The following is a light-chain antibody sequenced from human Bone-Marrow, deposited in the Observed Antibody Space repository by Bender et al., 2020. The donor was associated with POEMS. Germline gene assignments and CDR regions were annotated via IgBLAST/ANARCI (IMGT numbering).Light chain of an antibody. Sequence: SSELTQPPSVSVSPGQTARITCSGDALPNQYAYWYQQKPGQAPVMVIYKDTERPSGIPERFSGSSSGTKVTLTISGVQAEDEAEYYCQSADSSGNIVIFGGGTKLTVL. V-gene: IGLV3-25*03. CDR2: KDT. J-gene: IGLJ2*01. CDR1: ALPNQY. CDR3: QSADSSGNIVI.